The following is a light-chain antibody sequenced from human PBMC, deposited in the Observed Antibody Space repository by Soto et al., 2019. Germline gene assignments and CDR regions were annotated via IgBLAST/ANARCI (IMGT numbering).Light chain of an antibody. CDR2: GNS. V-gene: IGLV1-40*01. CDR1: SSNIGAGYD. CDR3: QSYDSSLSGFYV. J-gene: IGLJ1*01. Sequence: QSALTQPPSVSGAPGQRVTISCTGSSSNIGAGYDVHWYQQLPGTAPKLLIYGNSNRPSGVPDRFSGSKSGTSASLAITRLQAEDEADYYCQSYDSSLSGFYVFGTGTKLTVL.